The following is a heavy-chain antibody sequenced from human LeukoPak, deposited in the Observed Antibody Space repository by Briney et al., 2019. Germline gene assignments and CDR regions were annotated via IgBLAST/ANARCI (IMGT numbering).Heavy chain of an antibody. J-gene: IGHJ5*02. Sequence: GGSLRLSCAASGFTLSSYAMSWVRQAPGKGLEWVSAISGSGGSTYYADSVKGRFTISRDNSKNTLYLQMNSLRAEDTAVYYCAKDSVVVPYNWFDPWGQGTLVTVSS. V-gene: IGHV3-23*01. CDR2: ISGSGGST. D-gene: IGHD2-15*01. CDR1: GFTLSSYA. CDR3: AKDSVVVPYNWFDP.